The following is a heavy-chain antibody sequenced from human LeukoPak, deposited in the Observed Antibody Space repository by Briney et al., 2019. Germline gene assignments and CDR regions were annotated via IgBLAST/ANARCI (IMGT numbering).Heavy chain of an antibody. CDR1: GGSISSSSYY. J-gene: IGHJ6*03. Sequence: PSETLSLTRTVSGGSISSSSYYWGWIRQPPGKGLEWIGSIYYSGSTYYNPSLKSRVTISVDTSKNQFSLKLSSVTAADTAVYYCARAHYFVDYYMDVWGKGTTVTISS. D-gene: IGHD3-9*01. CDR3: ARAHYFVDYYMDV. CDR2: IYYSGST. V-gene: IGHV4-39*07.